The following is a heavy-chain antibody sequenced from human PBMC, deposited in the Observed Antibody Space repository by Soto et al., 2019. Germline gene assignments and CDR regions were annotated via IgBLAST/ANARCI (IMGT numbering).Heavy chain of an antibody. V-gene: IGHV1-69*02. CDR1: CSTFSSYT. D-gene: IGHD2-15*01. J-gene: IGHJ6*03. CDR3: ARGVWYLYPYYYYMDV. Sequence: SVMVSCKSSCSTFSSYTISWVRQAPGKGLEWMGRIIPILGIANYAQKFQGRVTITADKSTSTAYMELSSLRSEDTAVYYCARGVWYLYPYYYYMDVWGKGTTVTVSS. CDR2: IIPILGIA.